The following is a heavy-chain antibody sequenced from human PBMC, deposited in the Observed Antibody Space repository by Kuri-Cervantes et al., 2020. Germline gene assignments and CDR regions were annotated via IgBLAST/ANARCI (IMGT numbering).Heavy chain of an antibody. CDR1: GFTFDDYA. D-gene: IGHD3-10*02. J-gene: IGHJ3*02. CDR3: ARDPTYNLYYYDPGHDAFDI. CDR2: ISWNSGSI. V-gene: IGHV3-9*01. Sequence: LTCAASGFTFDDYAMHWVRQAPGKGLEWVSGISWNSGSIGYADSVKGRFTISRDNAKNSLYLQMNSLRAEDTAVYYCARDPTYNLYYYDPGHDAFDIWGQGKKV.